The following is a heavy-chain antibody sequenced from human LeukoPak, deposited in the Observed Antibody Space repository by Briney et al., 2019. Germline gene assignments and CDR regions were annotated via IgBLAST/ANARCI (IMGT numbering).Heavy chain of an antibody. CDR1: GYSISSGYY. V-gene: IGHV4-38-2*02. J-gene: IGHJ4*02. Sequence: SETLSLTCTVSGYSISSGYYWGWIRQPPGKGLEWIGSIYHSGSTYYNPSLKSRVTISVDTSKNQFSLKLSSVTAADTAVYYCARLGIAVGYFDYWGQGTLVTVSS. CDR3: ARLGIAVGYFDY. CDR2: IYHSGST. D-gene: IGHD6-19*01.